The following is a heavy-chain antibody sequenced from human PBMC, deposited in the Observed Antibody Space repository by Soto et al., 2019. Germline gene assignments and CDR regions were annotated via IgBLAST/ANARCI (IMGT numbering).Heavy chain of an antibody. CDR1: GGSFSDYY. V-gene: IGHV4-34*01. CDR2: INQSGSG. J-gene: IGHJ5*02. CDR3: ARVLGPRIAASNWFDP. D-gene: IGHD6-13*01. Sequence: QVQLQQWGAGLLKPSETLSLTCAVYGGSFSDYYWSWIRQPPGKGLEWIGEINQSGSGNYNPSLKSRVTISLDRTKPQFSLRLSSVTAADTAVYYCARVLGPRIAASNWFDPWGQGTLVTVSS.